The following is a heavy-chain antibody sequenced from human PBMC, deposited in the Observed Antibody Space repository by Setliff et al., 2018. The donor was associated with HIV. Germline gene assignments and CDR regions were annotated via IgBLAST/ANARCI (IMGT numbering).Heavy chain of an antibody. CDR1: GGTLSNYV. V-gene: IGHV1-69*13. CDR3: ARDQTGVAAAAFGGGSAWSDEGFEI. J-gene: IGHJ3*02. CDR2: IIPMYNIP. Sequence: GASVKVSCKTSGGTLSNYVITWVRQAPGQGLEWMGMIIPMYNIPAYAQKFQGRVTFTADESTSTAYMELSSLSSEDTAVYYCARDQTGVAAAAFGGGSAWSDEGFEIWGQGTMVTVSS. D-gene: IGHD6-19*01.